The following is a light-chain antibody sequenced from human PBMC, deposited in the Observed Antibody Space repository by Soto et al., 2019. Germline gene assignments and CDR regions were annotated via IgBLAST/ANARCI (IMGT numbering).Light chain of an antibody. Sequence: QSVLAQPASVSVSPGQSITICCTGASGYVGTYSLVSWYQQHPGKAPKVVIYEGHKRPSGIPDRFSGSTSVNTASLTISGLQTDDEADYYCCLYVGATTYVFGTGTKVTVL. J-gene: IGLJ1*01. CDR1: SGYVGTYSL. CDR2: EGH. CDR3: CLYVGATTYV. V-gene: IGLV2-23*01.